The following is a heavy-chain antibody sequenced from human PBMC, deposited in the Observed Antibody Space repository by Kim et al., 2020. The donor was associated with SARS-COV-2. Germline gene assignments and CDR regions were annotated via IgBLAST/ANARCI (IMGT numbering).Heavy chain of an antibody. D-gene: IGHD3-10*01. CDR1: GFSLSTSGVG. CDR3: AHLRYYYGSGEGIFDY. Sequence: SGPTLVKPTQTLTLTCTFSGFSLSTSGVGVGWIRQPPGKALEWLALIYWDDDKRYSPSLKSRLTITKDTSKNQVVLTMTNMDPVDTATYYCAHLRYYYGSGEGIFDYWGQGTLVTVSS. CDR2: IYWDDDK. V-gene: IGHV2-5*02. J-gene: IGHJ4*02.